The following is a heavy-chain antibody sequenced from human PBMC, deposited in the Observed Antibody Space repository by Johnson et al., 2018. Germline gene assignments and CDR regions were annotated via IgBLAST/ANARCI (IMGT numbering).Heavy chain of an antibody. Sequence: QVQLVQSGAEVKKPRSSVKVCCKASGGTFTSYAFSWVRQAPGQGLERVGGIIPIFGTADYAQWCQGRVTITADESPSTAHMELSSLRPEDTAVYFCARAAEVGPRDAFDIWGQGTMVTVSS. D-gene: IGHD2-15*01. J-gene: IGHJ3*02. CDR3: ARAAEVGPRDAFDI. CDR1: GGTFTSYA. V-gene: IGHV1-69*01. CDR2: IIPIFGTA.